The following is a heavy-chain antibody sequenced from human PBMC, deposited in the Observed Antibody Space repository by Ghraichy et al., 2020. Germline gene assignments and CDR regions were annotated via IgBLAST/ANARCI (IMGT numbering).Heavy chain of an antibody. CDR2: NYYSGNT. V-gene: IGHV4-39*02. D-gene: IGHD5-24*01. CDR3: TKGRRREYYQYEIDV. CDR1: GGSIISSTYY. Sequence: SETLSLTCTVSGGSIISSTYYCGLIRQSPKKRLEWIGINYYSGNTYYNTSLKSRVTISVDTSSNHFSIWLCSVTAADTAVYYSTKGRRREYYQYEIDVWGQETTVTVSS. J-gene: IGHJ6*02.